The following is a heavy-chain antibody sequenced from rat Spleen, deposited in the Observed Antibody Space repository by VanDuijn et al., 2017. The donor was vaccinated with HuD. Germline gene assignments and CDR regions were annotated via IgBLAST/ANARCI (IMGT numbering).Heavy chain of an antibody. V-gene: IGHV5-20*01. J-gene: IGHJ2*01. D-gene: IGHD2-3*01. Sequence: EVQLVESGGGLVQPGRSLKLSCAASGFTFSDYYMAWVRQAPTKGLEWVATISYDGSSTFYRDSVKGRFTISRDNAKSTLYLQMGSLRSEDTAAYYCTREGNGYNSFDYWGQGVMVTVSS. CDR2: ISYDGSST. CDR3: TREGNGYNSFDY. CDR1: GFTFSDYY.